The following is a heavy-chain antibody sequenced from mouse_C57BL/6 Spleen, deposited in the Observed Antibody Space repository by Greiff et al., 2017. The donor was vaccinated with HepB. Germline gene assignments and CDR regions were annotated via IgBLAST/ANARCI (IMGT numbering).Heavy chain of an antibody. V-gene: IGHV5-17*01. CDR1: GFTFSDYG. D-gene: IGHD4-1*01. CDR3: ARREPRLGYFDY. J-gene: IGHJ2*01. Sequence: DVMLVESGGGLVKPGGSLKLSCAASGFTFSDYGMHWVRQAPEKGLEWVAYISSGSSTIYYADTVKGRFTISRDNAKNTLFLQMTSLRSEDTAMYYCARREPRLGYFDYWGQGTTLTVSS. CDR2: ISSGSSTI.